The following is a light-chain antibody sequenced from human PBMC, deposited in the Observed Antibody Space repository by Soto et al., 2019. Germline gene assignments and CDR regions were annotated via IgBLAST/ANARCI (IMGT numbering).Light chain of an antibody. V-gene: IGKV1-13*02. CDR1: QGIGRS. CDR2: AAS. J-gene: IGKJ5*01. CDR3: HRFNSYPHT. Sequence: ASQLTQSPSSLSASVGDRVTITCRASQGIGRSLAWYQQKPGKAPKLLIFAASTLESGVPSRFTGSGSGTYFTLTISSLQTEGFATYYCHRFNSYPHTFGQGTRLE.